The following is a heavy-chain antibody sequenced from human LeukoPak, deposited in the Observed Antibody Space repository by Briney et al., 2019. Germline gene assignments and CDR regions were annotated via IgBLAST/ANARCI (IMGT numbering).Heavy chain of an antibody. CDR1: GFTFSGYD. D-gene: IGHD1-26*01. CDR3: AREVGSYI. Sequence: GGSLRLSCAVSGFTFSGYDMNWVRQAPGKGLEWVSSISSSSSYIFYADSVKGRFTISRDNAKNSLFLQMNSLRAEDTAMYYCAREVGSYIWGQGTMVTVSS. J-gene: IGHJ3*02. V-gene: IGHV3-21*01. CDR2: ISSSSSYI.